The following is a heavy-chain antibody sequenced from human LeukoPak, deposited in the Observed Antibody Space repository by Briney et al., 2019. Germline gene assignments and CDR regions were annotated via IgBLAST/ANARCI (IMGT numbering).Heavy chain of an antibody. Sequence: GGSLRLSCAASGFTFSSHEMNWVRQAPGKGLEWVSYISSSGSTIYYADSVKGRFTISRDNAKNSLYLQMNSLRAEDTAVYYCAKDGLGEVFDIWGQGTMVTVSS. V-gene: IGHV3-48*03. CDR2: ISSSGSTI. CDR3: AKDGLGEVFDI. D-gene: IGHD3-16*01. CDR1: GFTFSSHE. J-gene: IGHJ3*02.